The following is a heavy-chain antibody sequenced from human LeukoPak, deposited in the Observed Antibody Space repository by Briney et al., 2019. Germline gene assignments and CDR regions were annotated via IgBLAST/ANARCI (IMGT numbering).Heavy chain of an antibody. CDR2: IYYSGST. CDR3: ARFRIAAAGTNAFDI. CDR1: GGSISSSSYY. V-gene: IGHV4-39*07. Sequence: SETLSLTCTVSGGSISSSSYYWGWIRQPPGKGLGWIGSIYYSGSTYYNPSLKSRVTISVDTSKNQFSLKLSSVTAADTAVYYCARFRIAAAGTNAFDIWGQGTMVTVSS. D-gene: IGHD6-13*01. J-gene: IGHJ3*02.